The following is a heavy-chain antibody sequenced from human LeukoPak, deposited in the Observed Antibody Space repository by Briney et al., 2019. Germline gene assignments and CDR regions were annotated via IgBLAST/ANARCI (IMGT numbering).Heavy chain of an antibody. J-gene: IGHJ4*02. D-gene: IGHD3-22*01. CDR2: INPNSGGT. V-gene: IGHV1-2*02. CDR1: GYTLTGYY. CDR3: TLHSREPGFDY. Sequence: ASVKVSCKASGYTLTGYYMHWLRQAPGQGLQWMGWINPNSGGTNYAQKFQGRVTMTRDTSISTAYMELSRLRSDDTAVYYCTLHSREPGFDYWGQGTLVTVSS.